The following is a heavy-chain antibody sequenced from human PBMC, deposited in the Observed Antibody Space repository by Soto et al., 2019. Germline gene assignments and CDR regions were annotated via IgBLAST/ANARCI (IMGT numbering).Heavy chain of an antibody. CDR3: AKDSVAAAGRYYYYGMDV. D-gene: IGHD6-13*01. CDR1: GFTFSSYA. J-gene: IGHJ6*02. Sequence: PGGSLRLSCAASGFTFSSYAMSWVRQAPGKGLEWVSAISGSGGSTYYADSVKGRFTISRDNSKNTLYLQMNSLRAEDTAVYYCAKDSVAAAGRYYYYGMDVWGQGTTVTVS. V-gene: IGHV3-23*01. CDR2: ISGSGGST.